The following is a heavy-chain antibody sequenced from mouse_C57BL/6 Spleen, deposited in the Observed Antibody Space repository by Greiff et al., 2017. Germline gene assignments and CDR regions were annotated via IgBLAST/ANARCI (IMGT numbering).Heavy chain of an antibody. CDR3: AGGFPYYLDS. Sequence: VQLQQSGPELVKPGASVKISCKASGYTFTDYYMNWVKQSHGKSLEWIGDINPNNGGTSYNQKFKGKATLTVDKSSSTASMELRSLTSEDSAVYYCAGGFPYYLDSWGQGTTLSVSS. J-gene: IGHJ2*01. CDR1: GYTFTDYY. V-gene: IGHV1-26*01. CDR2: INPNNGGT.